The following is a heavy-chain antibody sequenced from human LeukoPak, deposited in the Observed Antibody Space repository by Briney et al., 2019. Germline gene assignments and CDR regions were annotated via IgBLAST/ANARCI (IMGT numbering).Heavy chain of an antibody. Sequence: ASLKVSCKASGYTFTNYGFSWVRQAPGQGLEGMGWISANNGLTKYAEKLQGRVTMTTDTSPSRAYMELKRLRSDDPAVYYCVRDDIGEQAWFDPWGERTLVTVSS. J-gene: IGHJ5*02. CDR1: GYTFTNYG. V-gene: IGHV1-18*01. CDR2: ISANNGLT. CDR3: VRDDIGEQAWFDP. D-gene: IGHD1/OR15-1a*01.